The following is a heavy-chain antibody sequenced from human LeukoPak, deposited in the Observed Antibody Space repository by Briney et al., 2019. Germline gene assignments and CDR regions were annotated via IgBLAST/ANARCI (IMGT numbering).Heavy chain of an antibody. J-gene: IGHJ4*02. V-gene: IGHV4-59*01. D-gene: IGHD3-22*01. Sequence: PSETLSLTCTVSGTSIRNYYWSWVRQSPGQGLEWPAYGHHTGSSNFSPPFRSRVTTSVDASRNQFSLRLTSMTAADTAVYYCAREKEGTDHDSTAAFHYWGQGILVIVSS. CDR3: AREKEGTDHDSTAAFHY. CDR1: GTSIRNYY. CDR2: GHHTGSS.